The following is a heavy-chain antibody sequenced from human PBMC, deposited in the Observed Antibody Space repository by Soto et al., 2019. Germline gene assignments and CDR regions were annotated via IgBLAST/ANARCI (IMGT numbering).Heavy chain of an antibody. CDR2: ISSGSSTI. CDR3: ARGRSDYDFWSGYSDY. D-gene: IGHD3-3*01. V-gene: IGHV3-48*02. Sequence: EVQLVESGGGLVQPGGSLRLSCAASGFTFSSYTMNWVRQAPGKGLEWVSHISSGSSTIDYADSVKGRFTISRDNAKNSLYLQMTSLRDEDTAVYYCARGRSDYDFWSGYSDYWGQGTLVTVSS. CDR1: GFTFSSYT. J-gene: IGHJ4*02.